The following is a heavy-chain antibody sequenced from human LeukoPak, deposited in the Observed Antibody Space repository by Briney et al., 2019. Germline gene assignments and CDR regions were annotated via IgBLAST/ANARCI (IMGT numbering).Heavy chain of an antibody. J-gene: IGHJ2*01. D-gene: IGHD5-24*01. CDR1: GYTFTGYY. CDR2: INPNSGGT. CDR3: ARVGRWLQDWYFDL. Sequence: ASVKVSCKASGYTFTGYYMHWVRQAPGQGLEWMERINPNSGGTNCAQKFQGRVTMTRDTSISTAYMELSRLRSDDAAVYYCARVGRWLQDWYFDLWGRGTLVTVSS. V-gene: IGHV1-2*06.